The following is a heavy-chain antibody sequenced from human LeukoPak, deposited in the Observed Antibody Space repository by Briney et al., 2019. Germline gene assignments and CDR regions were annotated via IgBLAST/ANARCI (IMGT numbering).Heavy chain of an antibody. CDR2: LYIAGST. CDR1: GFTVSHNY. D-gene: IGHD3-10*01. J-gene: IGHJ4*02. V-gene: IGHV3-53*01. Sequence: PGGSLRLSCAASGFTVSHNYMSWVRQAPGKGLEWVATLYIAGSTYYADSVKGRFTFSSDNSKNALYLQMHSLRAEDTAVYYCARVVQVYYYGSGREDYFDYWGQGTLVTVSS. CDR3: ARVVQVYYYGSGREDYFDY.